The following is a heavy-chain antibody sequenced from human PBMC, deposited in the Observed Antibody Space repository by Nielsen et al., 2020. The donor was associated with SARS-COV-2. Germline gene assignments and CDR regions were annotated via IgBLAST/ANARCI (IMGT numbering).Heavy chain of an antibody. CDR2: VYYSGNT. D-gene: IGHD1-14*01. V-gene: IGHV4-39*01. CDR3: ARRGGTTSSGRSAFYYGVDV. J-gene: IGHJ6*02. CDR1: GGSIGSRTYY. Sequence: GSLRLSCTVSGGSIGSRTYYWGWIRQPPGKGLEWIGSVYYSGNTYYNSSFKSRVTISVDASRNQFSLRLSSVTAADTAVYYCARRGGTTSSGRSAFYYGVDVWGQGATVTVSS.